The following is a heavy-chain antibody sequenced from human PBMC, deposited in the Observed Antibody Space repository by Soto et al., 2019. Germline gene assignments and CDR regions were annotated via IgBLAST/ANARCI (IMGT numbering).Heavy chain of an antibody. CDR3: ARESVEKSSDY. D-gene: IGHD3-3*01. Sequence: QVQLVQSGAEVKKPGASVKVSCKASGYTFKSYGISWVRQAPGQGLEWMGWISAYNGNTKYAQKLQGRXTXTXXTSKSTDYMELRSLRSDDTAVYYCARESVEKSSDYWGQGTLVTVSS. CDR2: ISAYNGNT. J-gene: IGHJ4*02. CDR1: GYTFKSYG. V-gene: IGHV1-18*01.